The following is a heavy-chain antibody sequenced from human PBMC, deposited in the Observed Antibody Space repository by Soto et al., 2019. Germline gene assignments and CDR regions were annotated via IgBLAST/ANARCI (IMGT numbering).Heavy chain of an antibody. CDR3: ARDLGYYDSSGYFDF. J-gene: IGHJ4*02. V-gene: IGHV3-11*01. CDR2: ISDSGDIM. Sequence: QVHLVESGGGLVKPGGSLRLSCAASGFTFSNYYMRWIRQAPGKGLEWVSYISDSGDIMYYADSVKGRFTISRDNAKNLLYLQMNSLRAEDTAVYYCARDLGYYDSSGYFDFWGQGTLVTVSS. D-gene: IGHD3-22*01. CDR1: GFTFSNYY.